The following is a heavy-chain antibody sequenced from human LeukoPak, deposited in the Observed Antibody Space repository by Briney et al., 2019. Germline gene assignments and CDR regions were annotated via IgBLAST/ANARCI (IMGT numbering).Heavy chain of an antibody. Sequence: GGSLRLSCAASGFTFSSYWMHWVRQAPGKGLVWVANIKQDGSQEYYVDSVKGRFTISRDNAKSSLYLQMNNLKADDTAVYYCAREGTSLWFYFDYWGRGSLVTVSS. V-gene: IGHV3-7*01. J-gene: IGHJ4*02. CDR3: AREGTSLWFYFDY. D-gene: IGHD2-21*01. CDR1: GFTFSSYW. CDR2: IKQDGSQE.